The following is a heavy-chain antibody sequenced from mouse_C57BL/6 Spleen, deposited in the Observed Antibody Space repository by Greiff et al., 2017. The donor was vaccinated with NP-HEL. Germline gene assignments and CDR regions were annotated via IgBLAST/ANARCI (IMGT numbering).Heavy chain of an antibody. CDR3: AGRSSSGYWFAY. CDR2: FHPYNDDT. V-gene: IGHV1-47*01. Sequence: QVQLMQSGAELVKPGASVKMSCKASGYTFTTYPIEWMKQTHGKSLEWIGNFHPYNDDTKYNEKLKGKATLTVDKSYSTVYLELSRLTSNVSAVIYCAGRSSSGYWFAYWGQGTLVTVST. D-gene: IGHD3-1*01. CDR1: GYTFTTYP. J-gene: IGHJ3*01.